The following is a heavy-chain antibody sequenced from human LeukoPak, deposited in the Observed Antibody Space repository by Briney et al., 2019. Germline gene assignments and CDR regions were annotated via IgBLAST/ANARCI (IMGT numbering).Heavy chain of an antibody. Sequence: GGSLRLSCAASGFTFSNYAMSWVRQAPGKGLEWVSAISGSGDSTYYADSVKGRFTISRGCSMETLYLQMNSLRAEDTATYFCAKRLSFGVAIGDFDYWGQGTLVTVSS. V-gene: IGHV3-23*01. D-gene: IGHD3-3*01. J-gene: IGHJ4*02. CDR3: AKRLSFGVAIGDFDY. CDR2: ISGSGDST. CDR1: GFTFSNYA.